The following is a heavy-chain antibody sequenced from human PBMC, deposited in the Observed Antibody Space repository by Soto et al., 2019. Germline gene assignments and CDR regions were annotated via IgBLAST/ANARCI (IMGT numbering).Heavy chain of an antibody. V-gene: IGHV4-59*08. CDR2: IYYSGST. Sequence: SETLSLTWTVSVGSISRYYWSWSRQPPGKGLEWIGYIYYSGSTNYNPSLKSRGTISVDTSKNQSSLKLISVTAADTAVFYWGMTLVVKPRYHFGEWGKRTLVTVSS. J-gene: IGHJ4*02. D-gene: IGHD2-2*01. CDR1: VGSISRYY. CDR3: GMTLVVKPRYHFGE.